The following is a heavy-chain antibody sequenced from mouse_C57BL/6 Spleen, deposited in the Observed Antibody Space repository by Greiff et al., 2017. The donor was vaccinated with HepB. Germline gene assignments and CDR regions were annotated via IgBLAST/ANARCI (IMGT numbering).Heavy chain of an antibody. V-gene: IGHV1-18*01. J-gene: IGHJ4*01. CDR3: ARNRLRGYAMDY. CDR1: GYTFTDYN. Sequence: EVKLQESGPELVKPGASVKIPCKASGYTFTDYNMDWVKQSHGKSLEWIGDINPNNGGTIYNQKFKGKATLTVDKSSSTAYMELRSLTSEDTAVYYCARNRLRGYAMDYWGQGTSVTVSS. CDR2: INPNNGGT. D-gene: IGHD3-2*02.